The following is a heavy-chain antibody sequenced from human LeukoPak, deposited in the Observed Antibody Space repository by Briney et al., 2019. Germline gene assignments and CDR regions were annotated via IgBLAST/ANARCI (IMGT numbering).Heavy chain of an antibody. CDR2: ISAYNGYT. CDR1: GDTFNNYG. V-gene: IGHV1-18*01. D-gene: IGHD6-13*01. J-gene: IGHJ4*02. CDR3: ARPYSAVIYYFDY. Sequence: GASVRVSCKASGDTFNNYGVTWVRQAPGQGLEWMGWISAYNGYTKYAQSLQGRVTMTTDTSASTAYIELSRLRSDDTAVYYCARPYSAVIYYFDYWGQGTLVTVSS.